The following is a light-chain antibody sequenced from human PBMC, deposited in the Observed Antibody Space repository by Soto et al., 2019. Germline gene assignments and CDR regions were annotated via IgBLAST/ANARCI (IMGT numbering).Light chain of an antibody. Sequence: EIVLTQSPVTLSLSPGERATLSCRASQSVSSRYFAWYQQKPGQAPRLLIYAASSRAAGIPDRFSGSGSGTDFSLTFSRLGPEDFAVYYCHQYASSRAFGPGTKVE. CDR2: AAS. J-gene: IGKJ1*01. CDR1: QSVSSRY. CDR3: HQYASSRA. V-gene: IGKV3-20*01.